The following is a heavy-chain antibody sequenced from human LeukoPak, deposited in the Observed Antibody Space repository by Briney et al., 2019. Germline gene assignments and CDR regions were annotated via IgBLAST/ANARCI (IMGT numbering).Heavy chain of an antibody. CDR1: GGSISSGDYY. D-gene: IGHD1-26*01. CDR2: IYYSGST. Sequence: SETLSLTCTVSGGSISSGDYYWSWTRQPPGKGQEWIGYIYYSGSTYYNPSLKSRVTISVDTSKNQFALKLSSVAAADTAVYYCARFRSLLHAFDIWGQGTMVTVSS. V-gene: IGHV4-30-4*08. J-gene: IGHJ3*02. CDR3: ARFRSLLHAFDI.